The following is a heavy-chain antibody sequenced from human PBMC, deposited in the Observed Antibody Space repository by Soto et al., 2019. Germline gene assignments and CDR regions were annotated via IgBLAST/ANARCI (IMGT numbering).Heavy chain of an antibody. D-gene: IGHD1-20*01. CDR2: MYYSGNS. CDR1: GGSISGHY. V-gene: IGHV4-59*11. CDR3: ARDTYGGGI. Sequence: SETLSLTCTVSGGSISGHYWCWIRQPPGKGLEWIGYMYYSGNSNYNPSLKSRVTLSVDTSRNQFSLKLDSVTAADTAVYYCARDTYGGGIWGQGXLVTVSS. J-gene: IGHJ4*02.